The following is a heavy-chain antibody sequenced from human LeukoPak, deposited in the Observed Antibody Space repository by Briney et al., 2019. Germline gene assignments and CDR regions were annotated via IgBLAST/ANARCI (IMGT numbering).Heavy chain of an antibody. Sequence: SETLSFTCTVSGGSISTYYWNWIRQAPGKGLEWIGYVYSIGRTNSNPTLRSRVTIPVDTSKNQFSLRLTSVTAADTAVYYCAREHSVGGGLDAFDMWGQGTMVTVSS. J-gene: IGHJ3*02. V-gene: IGHV4-59*01. CDR3: AREHSVGGGLDAFDM. CDR2: VYSIGRT. D-gene: IGHD3-16*01. CDR1: GGSISTYY.